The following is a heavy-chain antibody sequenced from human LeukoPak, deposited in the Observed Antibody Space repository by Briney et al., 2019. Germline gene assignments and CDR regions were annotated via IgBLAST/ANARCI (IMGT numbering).Heavy chain of an antibody. V-gene: IGHV3-30*04. CDR2: ISYDGSNK. Sequence: GGSLRLSCAASGFTFSSYAMHWVRQAPGKGLEWVAVISYDGSNKYYADSVKGRFTISRDNSKNTLYLQMNSLRAEDTAVYYCARDCSGGSCYSNDYWGQGTLVTVSS. CDR3: ARDCSGGSCYSNDY. D-gene: IGHD2-15*01. J-gene: IGHJ4*02. CDR1: GFTFSSYA.